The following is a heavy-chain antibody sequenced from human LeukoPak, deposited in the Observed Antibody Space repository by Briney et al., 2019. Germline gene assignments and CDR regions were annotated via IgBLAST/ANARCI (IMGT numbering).Heavy chain of an antibody. CDR1: GGSISSGGYS. CDR2: IYHSGST. V-gene: IGHV4-30-2*01. J-gene: IGHJ5*02. Sequence: SETLSLTCAVSGGSISSGGYSWSWIRQPPGKGLEWIGYIYHSGSTYYNPSLKSRVTISVDRSKNQFSLKLSSVTAADTAVYYCASMYYDFWSGYYSWFDPWGQGTLVTVSS. CDR3: ASMYYDFWSGYYSWFDP. D-gene: IGHD3-3*01.